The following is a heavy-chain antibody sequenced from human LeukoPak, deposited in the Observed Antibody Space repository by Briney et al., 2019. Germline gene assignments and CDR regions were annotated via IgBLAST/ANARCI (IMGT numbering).Heavy chain of an antibody. CDR3: AKKQIVGAAPFDY. CDR2: ISAGGST. J-gene: IGHJ4*02. Sequence: GGSLRHSCAASAFTFSTYAMNWVRQAPGKGLEWVSAISAGGSTFYADSVKGRFTISRDNSNNTLYLPMNSLRAEDTAVYYCAKKQIVGAAPFDYWGQGTLVTVSS. V-gene: IGHV3-23*01. CDR1: AFTFSTYA. D-gene: IGHD1-26*01.